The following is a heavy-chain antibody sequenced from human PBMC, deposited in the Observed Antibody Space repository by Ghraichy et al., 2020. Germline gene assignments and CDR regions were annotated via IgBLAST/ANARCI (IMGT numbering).Heavy chain of an antibody. CDR2: MNPNSGNT. V-gene: IGHV1-8*01. CDR1: GYTFTSYD. CDR3: ARGSAYCSSTSCQRTGFDY. Sequence: ASVKVSCKASGYTFTSYDINWVRQATGQGLEWMGWMNPNSGNTGYAQKFQGRVTMTRNTSISTAYMELSSLRSEDTAVYYCARGSAYCSSTSCQRTGFDYWGQGTLVTVSS. J-gene: IGHJ4*02. D-gene: IGHD2-2*01.